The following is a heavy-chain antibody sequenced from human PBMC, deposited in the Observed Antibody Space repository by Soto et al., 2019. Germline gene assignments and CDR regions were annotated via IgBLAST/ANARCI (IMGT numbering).Heavy chain of an antibody. CDR2: IIPILGIA. CDR3: ARAPTTKLGFFDY. D-gene: IGHD7-27*01. J-gene: IGHJ4*02. V-gene: IGHV1-69*02. CDR1: GGTFSSYT. Sequence: QVQLVQSGAEVKKPGSSVKVSCKASGGTFSSYTISWVRQAPGQGLEWMGRIIPILGIANYAQKFQGRVTITADKXTSTAYMELSSLRSEDTAVYYCARAPTTKLGFFDYWGQGTLVTVSS.